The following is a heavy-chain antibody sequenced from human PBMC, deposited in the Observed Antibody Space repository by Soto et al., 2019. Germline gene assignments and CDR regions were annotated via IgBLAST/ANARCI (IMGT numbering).Heavy chain of an antibody. CDR2: INPNSGGT. D-gene: IGHD3-22*01. CDR1: GSTFTGYY. Sequence: ASVKVSCKASGSTFTGYYMHWVRQAPGQGLEWMGWINPNSGGTNYAQKFQGWVTMTRDTSISTAYMELSRLRSDDTAVYYCARPTYYYDSSGYHTDAFDIWGKGTMVTVSS. J-gene: IGHJ3*02. V-gene: IGHV1-2*04. CDR3: ARPTYYYDSSGYHTDAFDI.